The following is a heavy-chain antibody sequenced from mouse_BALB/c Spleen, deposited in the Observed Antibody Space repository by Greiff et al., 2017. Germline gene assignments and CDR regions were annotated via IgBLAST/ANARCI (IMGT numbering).Heavy chain of an antibody. D-gene: IGHD2-2*01. J-gene: IGHJ4*01. CDR3: ARYGYDAGYAMDY. Sequence: EVKVEESGPSLVKPSQTLSLTCSVTGDSITSGYWNWIRKFPGNKLEYMGYISYSGSTYYNPSLKSRISITRDTSKNQYYLQLNSVTTEDTATYYCARYGYDAGYAMDYWGQGTSVTVSS. CDR2: ISYSGST. CDR1: GDSITSGY. V-gene: IGHV3-8*02.